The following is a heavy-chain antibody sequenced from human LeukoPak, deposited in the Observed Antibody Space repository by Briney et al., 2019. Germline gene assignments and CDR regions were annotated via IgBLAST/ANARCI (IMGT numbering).Heavy chain of an antibody. D-gene: IGHD6-13*01. CDR3: ATTARAVIEQQPIWFDP. J-gene: IGHJ5*02. Sequence: SQTLSLTCTVSGGSISSGSYYWSWIRRPAGKGLEWIGRIYTSGSTNYNPSLKSRVTISVDTSKNQFSLKLSSVTAADTAVYYCATTARAVIEQQPIWFDPWGQGTLVTVSS. CDR1: GGSISSGSYY. CDR2: IYTSGST. V-gene: IGHV4-61*02.